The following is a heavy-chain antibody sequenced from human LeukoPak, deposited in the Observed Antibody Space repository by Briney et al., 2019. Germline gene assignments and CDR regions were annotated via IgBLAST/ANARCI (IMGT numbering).Heavy chain of an antibody. Sequence: GESLTISCKGSGYSFPGYWIGWVRQIPGKGLEWMGIIYPGDSDTRYSPSFQGQVTISADKSSRTAYLQWSSLKASDTAMYYCARADQFLWLGDARRPYYYGLDVWGQGTSVTVSS. CDR1: GYSFPGYW. CDR3: ARADQFLWLGDARRPYYYGLDV. D-gene: IGHD3-10*01. CDR2: IYPGDSDT. J-gene: IGHJ6*02. V-gene: IGHV5-51*01.